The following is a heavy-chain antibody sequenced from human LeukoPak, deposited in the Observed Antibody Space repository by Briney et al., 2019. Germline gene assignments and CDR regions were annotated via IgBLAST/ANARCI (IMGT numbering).Heavy chain of an antibody. Sequence: GGSLRLSCAASGFTVSSNYMSWVRQAPGKGLEWVSVIYSGGSTYYADSVKGRFTISRDNSKNTLYLQMNSLRAEDTAVYYCARVVPSIAARRRTYYFDYWGQGTLVTVSS. D-gene: IGHD6-6*01. CDR3: ARVVPSIAARRRTYYFDY. J-gene: IGHJ4*02. CDR2: IYSGGST. CDR1: GFTVSSNY. V-gene: IGHV3-66*02.